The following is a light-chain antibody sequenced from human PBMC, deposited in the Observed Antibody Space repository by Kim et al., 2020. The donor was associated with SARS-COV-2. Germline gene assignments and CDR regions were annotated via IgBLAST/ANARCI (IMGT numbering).Light chain of an antibody. CDR2: EVS. Sequence: QSALTQPPSVSGSPGQTVTISCTETSSDADRDYRVSWYQQPPGRAPKLLIYEVSNRPSGVPDRFSGSKSGNTASLTISGLQAEDEADYYCSSFTSATYFFGPGTKVTVL. CDR1: SSDADRDYR. J-gene: IGLJ1*01. CDR3: SSFTSATYF. V-gene: IGLV2-18*02.